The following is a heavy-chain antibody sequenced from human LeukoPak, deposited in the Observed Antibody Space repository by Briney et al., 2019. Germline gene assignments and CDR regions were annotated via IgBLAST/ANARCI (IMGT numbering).Heavy chain of an antibody. CDR1: GGSISSSSYD. CDR2: IYYSGST. J-gene: IGHJ4*02. Sequence: PSETLSLTCTVSGGSISSSSYDWGWIRQPPGKGLEWIGSIYYSGSTYYNPSLKSRVTISVDTSKNQFSLKLSSVTAADSAVYYCARHEIRGWYDYWGQGTLVTVSS. CDR3: ARHEIRGWYDY. V-gene: IGHV4-39*01. D-gene: IGHD6-19*01.